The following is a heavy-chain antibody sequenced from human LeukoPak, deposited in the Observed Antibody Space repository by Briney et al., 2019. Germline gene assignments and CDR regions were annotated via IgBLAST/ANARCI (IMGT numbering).Heavy chain of an antibody. CDR3: ARGYSYGYDY. D-gene: IGHD5-18*01. Sequence: ASVKVSCQASGYTFTGYYMHWVRRAPGQGLEWMGRINPNSGGTNYAQKFQGRVTMTRDTSISTAYMELSRLGSDDTAVYYCARGYSYGYDYWGQGTLVTVSS. CDR1: GYTFTGYY. CDR2: INPNSGGT. J-gene: IGHJ4*02. V-gene: IGHV1-2*06.